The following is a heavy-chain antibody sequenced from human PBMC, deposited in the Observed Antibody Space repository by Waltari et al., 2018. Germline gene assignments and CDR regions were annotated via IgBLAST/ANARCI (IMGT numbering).Heavy chain of an antibody. D-gene: IGHD3-10*01. CDR1: GGTFSSYA. Sequence: QVQLVQSGAEVKKPGSSVKVSCKASGGTFSSYAISWVRQAPGQGLEWMGGIIPILGIANYAQKFQGRVTITADESTSTAYMELSSLRSEDTAVYYCARTMVQGVIIGGAFDIWGQGTMVTVSS. V-gene: IGHV1-69*04. J-gene: IGHJ3*02. CDR2: IIPILGIA. CDR3: ARTMVQGVIIGGAFDI.